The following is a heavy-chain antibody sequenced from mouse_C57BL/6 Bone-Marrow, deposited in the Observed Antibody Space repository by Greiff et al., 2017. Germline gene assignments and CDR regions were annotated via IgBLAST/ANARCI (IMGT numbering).Heavy chain of an antibody. CDR2: IHPNSGST. J-gene: IGHJ4*01. CDR1: GYTFTSYW. V-gene: IGHV1-64*01. D-gene: IGHD1-1*01. Sequence: QVQLQQSGAELVKPGASVKLSCKASGYTFTSYWMHWVKQRPGQGLEWIGMIHPNSGSTNYNEKFKIKATLTVDKSSSTAYMQLSSLTSEDSAVYYCAREYGSRDYAMDYWGQGTSVTVSS. CDR3: AREYGSRDYAMDY.